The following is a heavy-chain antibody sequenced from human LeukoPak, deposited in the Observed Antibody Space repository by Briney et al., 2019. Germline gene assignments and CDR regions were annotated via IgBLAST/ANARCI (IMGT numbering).Heavy chain of an antibody. D-gene: IGHD2-8*01. CDR3: AREDIVLMVYAASNYYYYYMDV. V-gene: IGHV3-23*01. CDR2: ISGSGGST. J-gene: IGHJ6*03. Sequence: PGGSLRLSCAASGFTFSSYAMSWVRQAPGKGLEWVSAISGSGGSTYYADSVKGRFTISRDNAKNSLYLQMNSLRAEDTAVYYCAREDIVLMVYAASNYYYYYMDVWGKGTTVTVSS. CDR1: GFTFSSYA.